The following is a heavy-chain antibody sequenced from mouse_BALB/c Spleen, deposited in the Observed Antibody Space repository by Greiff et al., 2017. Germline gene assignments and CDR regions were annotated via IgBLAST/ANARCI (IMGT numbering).Heavy chain of an antibody. V-gene: IGHV1-7*01. CDR3: APYDYEEDAMDY. Sequence: QVQLQQSGAELAKPGASVKMSCKASGYTFTSYWMHWVKQRPGQGLEWIGYINPSTGYTEYNQKFKDKATLTADKSSSTAYMQLSSLTSEDSAVYYCAPYDYEEDAMDYWGQGTSVTVSS. CDR1: GYTFTSYW. D-gene: IGHD2-4*01. CDR2: INPSTGYT. J-gene: IGHJ4*01.